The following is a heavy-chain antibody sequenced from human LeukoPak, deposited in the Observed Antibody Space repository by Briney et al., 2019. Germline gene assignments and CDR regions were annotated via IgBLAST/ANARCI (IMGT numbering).Heavy chain of an antibody. J-gene: IGHJ4*02. CDR2: IYYSGST. Sequence: SETLSLTCTVSGGSISSYYWSWIRQPPGKGLEWIGYIYYSGSTNYNPSLKSRVTISVDTSKNQFSLKLSSVTAADTAVYYCARSAFCLGGGLDYWGQGTLVTVSS. V-gene: IGHV4-59*01. D-gene: IGHD5/OR15-5a*01. CDR1: GGSISSYY. CDR3: ARSAFCLGGGLDY.